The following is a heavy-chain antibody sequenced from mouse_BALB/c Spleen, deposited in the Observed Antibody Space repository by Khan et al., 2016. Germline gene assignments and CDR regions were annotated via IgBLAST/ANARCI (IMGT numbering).Heavy chain of an antibody. Sequence: VQLQQSGPELVKPGASVKISCKASGYSFTGYYMHWVKQSHVKSLEWIGRINPYNGAPNYNQNFKDKASLTVDKSSSTAYMELHSLTFEDSAVYYCAREGYYGSSYYFDYWGQGTTLTVSS. CDR1: GYSFTGYY. J-gene: IGHJ2*01. V-gene: IGHV1-31*01. D-gene: IGHD1-1*01. CDR2: INPYNGAP. CDR3: AREGYYGSSYYFDY.